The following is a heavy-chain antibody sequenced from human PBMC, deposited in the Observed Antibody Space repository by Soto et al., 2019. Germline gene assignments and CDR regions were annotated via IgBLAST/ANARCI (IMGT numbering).Heavy chain of an antibody. CDR1: GYTFTSYA. D-gene: IGHD5-12*01. CDR2: INAGNGNT. V-gene: IGHV1-3*01. CDR3: AGVQMGIGGYDYPGY. Sequence: QVQLVQSGAEVKKPGASVKVSCKASGYTFTSYAMHWVRQAPGQRLEWMGWINAGNGNTKYSQKFQGRVTITRDTSASKDYMELGSLRSEDTAVYYCAGVQMGIGGYDYPGYWGQGTPVTVSS. J-gene: IGHJ4*02.